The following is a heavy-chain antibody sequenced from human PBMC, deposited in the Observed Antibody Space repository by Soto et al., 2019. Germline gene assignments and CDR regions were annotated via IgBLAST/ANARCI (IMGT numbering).Heavy chain of an antibody. CDR3: ARGLEYSFGNNLFDP. CDR2: INPTEGRT. Sequence: QVQLVQSGAEVRKPGASLKLSCQTSGYPFTSYHMHWVRQAPGQGLEWMGVINPTEGRTRYSQRFQDRVTMIRDSSTSTVSNELSSLRSDDPATYFFARGLEYSFGNNLFDPLAHGTLVTVSS. CDR1: GYPFTSYH. D-gene: IGHD5-12*01. J-gene: IGHJ5*02. V-gene: IGHV1-46*01.